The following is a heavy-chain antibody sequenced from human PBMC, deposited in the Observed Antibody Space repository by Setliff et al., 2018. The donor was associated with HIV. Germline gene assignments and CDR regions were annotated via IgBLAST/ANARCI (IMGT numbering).Heavy chain of an antibody. J-gene: IGHJ4*02. Sequence: ASETLSLTCSVSGGSFSGYYWSWIRQPPGKGLEWIGYIYIYNSGSTNYNPSLTSRVTISADTSRDQFSLKLTSVTAADTAIYYSAQGVNFDYWGQGTQVTVSS. CDR3: AQGVNFDY. CDR2: IYIYNSGST. V-gene: IGHV4-59*01. CDR1: GGSFSGYY. D-gene: IGHD3-3*01.